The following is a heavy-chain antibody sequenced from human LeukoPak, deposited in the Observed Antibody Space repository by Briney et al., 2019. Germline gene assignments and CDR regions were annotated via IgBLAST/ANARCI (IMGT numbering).Heavy chain of an antibody. Sequence: SETLSLTCTVSGGSISSYYWSWIRQPPGKGLEWIGYISYSGSTDYNPSLKSRVTISLDASKNQFSLRLSSVTAADTAVYYCARETRLHSGSYSNDAFDIWGQGTMVTVSS. V-gene: IGHV4-59*01. CDR3: ARETRLHSGSYSNDAFDI. CDR2: ISYSGST. CDR1: GGSISSYY. D-gene: IGHD1-26*01. J-gene: IGHJ3*02.